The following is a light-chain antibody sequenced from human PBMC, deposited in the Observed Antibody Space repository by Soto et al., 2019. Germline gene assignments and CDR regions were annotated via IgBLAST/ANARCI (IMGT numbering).Light chain of an antibody. J-gene: IGKJ4*01. Sequence: ESVFTQSPATLSLSPGERATLSCRASQSVSNYLAWYQQKPGQAPSLLIYDASTRATGIPARVSGSGSGPAFARTISRLEPEDFAVYCCQQRSNWPLTFGGGTKVDIK. V-gene: IGKV3-11*01. CDR3: QQRSNWPLT. CDR1: QSVSNY. CDR2: DAS.